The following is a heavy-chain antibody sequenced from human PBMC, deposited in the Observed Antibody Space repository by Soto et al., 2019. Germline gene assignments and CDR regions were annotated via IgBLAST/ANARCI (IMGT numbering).Heavy chain of an antibody. CDR1: GGTLSSLA. D-gene: IGHD1-1*01. Sequence: QVQLVQSGSEVKKPGSSVKVSCKTSGGTLSSLAISWVRQAPGQGLEWVGTFIPVVAMAKYGQKFQGRVTITADQATNKMFMELSSMRHDDKAIYYCANGHDTYFNYGMDVWGQGPTVTVS. CDR2: FIPVVAMA. CDR3: ANGHDTYFNYGMDV. V-gene: IGHV1-69*04. J-gene: IGHJ6*02.